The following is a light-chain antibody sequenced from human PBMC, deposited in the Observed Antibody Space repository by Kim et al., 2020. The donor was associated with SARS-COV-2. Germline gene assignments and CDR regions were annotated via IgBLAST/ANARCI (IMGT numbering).Light chain of an antibody. CDR2: EDN. Sequence: KTVSVSGTGSRGSIASNYVQWYQQRPGSAPTTVIYEDNQRPAVVPDRFSGSIDSSSNSASLTISGLKTEDEADYYCQSYDSSNHVVFGGGTQLTVL. CDR1: RGSIASNY. V-gene: IGLV6-57*02. CDR3: QSYDSSNHVV. J-gene: IGLJ2*01.